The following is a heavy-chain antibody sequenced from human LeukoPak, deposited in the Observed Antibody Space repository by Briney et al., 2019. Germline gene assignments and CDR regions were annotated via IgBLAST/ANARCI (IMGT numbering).Heavy chain of an antibody. CDR1: GGSFSGYY. J-gene: IGHJ6*02. V-gene: IGHV4-34*01. CDR3: ARHGVGDGWPYGMDV. Sequence: SETLSLTCAVYGGSFSGYYWSWIRQPPGKGLEWIGEINHSGSTNCNPSLKSRVTISVDTSKNQFSLKLRSVTAADTAVYYCARHGVGDGWPYGMDVWGQGTTVTVSS. D-gene: IGHD3-3*01. CDR2: INHSGST.